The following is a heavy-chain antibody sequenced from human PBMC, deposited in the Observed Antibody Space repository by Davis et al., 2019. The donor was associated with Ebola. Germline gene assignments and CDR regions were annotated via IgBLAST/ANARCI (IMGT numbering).Heavy chain of an antibody. CDR3: ARRGVCSGGSCQYYYFDY. J-gene: IGHJ4*02. CDR2: ISYDGSNK. CDR1: GFTFSSYA. V-gene: IGHV3-30-3*01. Sequence: GGSLRLSCAASGFTFSSYAMSWVRQAPGKGLEWVAVISYDGSNKYYADSVKGRFTISRDNSKNTLYLQMNSLRAEDTAVYYCARRGVCSGGSCQYYYFDYWGQGTLVTVSS. D-gene: IGHD2-15*01.